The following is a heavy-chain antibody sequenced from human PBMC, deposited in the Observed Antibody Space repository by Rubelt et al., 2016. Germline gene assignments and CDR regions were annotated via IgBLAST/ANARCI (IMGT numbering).Heavy chain of an antibody. CDR3: AKDGGGFRFFDL. CDR2: ISGGGGGT. J-gene: IGHJ2*01. V-gene: IGHV3-23*04. CDR1: GFTFSSYS. D-gene: IGHD3-16*01. Sequence: EVQLVESGGGLVKPGGSLRLSCAASGFTFSSYSMNWVRQAPGKGLEWVSGISGGGGGTYYADSVKGRFSISRDNSKNTLYLQMNSLRAEDTAVYYCAKDGGGFRFFDLWGRGTLVTVSS.